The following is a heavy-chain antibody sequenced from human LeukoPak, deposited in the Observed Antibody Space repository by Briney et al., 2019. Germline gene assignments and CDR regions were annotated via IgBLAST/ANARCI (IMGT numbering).Heavy chain of an antibody. J-gene: IGHJ5*02. D-gene: IGHD6-13*01. CDR2: INPNSGGT. CDR1: GYTFTGYY. Sequence: GASVKVSCKASGYTFTGYYMHWVRQAPGQGFEWMGWINPNSGGTNYAQKFQGRVTMTRDTSISTAYMELSRLRSDDTAVYYCARGRLVAAGPTGWFDPWGQGTLVTVSS. CDR3: ARGRLVAAGPTGWFDP. V-gene: IGHV1-2*02.